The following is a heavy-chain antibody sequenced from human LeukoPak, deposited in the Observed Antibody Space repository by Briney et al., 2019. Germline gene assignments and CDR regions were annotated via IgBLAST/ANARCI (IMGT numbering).Heavy chain of an antibody. CDR1: GFTFSSYS. D-gene: IGHD6-19*01. Sequence: GGSLRLSCAASGFTFSSYSMNWVRQAPGKGLEWVSSISSSSSYIYYADSVKGRFTISRDNAKNSLYLQMNSLRAEDTALYHCARGYSSGHDYWGQGTLVTVSS. J-gene: IGHJ4*02. CDR3: ARGYSSGHDY. CDR2: ISSSSSYI. V-gene: IGHV3-21*04.